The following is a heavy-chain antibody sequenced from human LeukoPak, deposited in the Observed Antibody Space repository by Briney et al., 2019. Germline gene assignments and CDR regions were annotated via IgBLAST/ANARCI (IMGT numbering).Heavy chain of an antibody. V-gene: IGHV1-3*01. CDR1: GYTFTSYA. J-gene: IGHJ4*02. CDR3: ATDGPDTAMVQFDY. Sequence: ASVKVSCKASGYTFTSYAMHWVRQAPGQRLEWMGWINAGNGNTKYSQKFQGRVTITRDTSASTAYMELSSLRSEDTAVYYCATDGPDTAMVQFDYWGQGTLVTVSS. D-gene: IGHD5-18*01. CDR2: INAGNGNT.